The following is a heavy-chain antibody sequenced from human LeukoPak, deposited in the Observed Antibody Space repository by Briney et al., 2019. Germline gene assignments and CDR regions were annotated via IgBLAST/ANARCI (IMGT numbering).Heavy chain of an antibody. J-gene: IGHJ4*02. CDR2: ISWNSGSI. V-gene: IGHV3-9*01. Sequence: GGSLRLSCAASGFTFDDYAMHWVRQAPGKGLEWVSGISWNSGSIGYADSVKGRFTISRDNAKNSLYLQMNSLRAEDTAVYYCASVDYGDYDWWGQGTLVTVSS. CDR1: GFTFDDYA. CDR3: ASVDYGDYDW. D-gene: IGHD4-17*01.